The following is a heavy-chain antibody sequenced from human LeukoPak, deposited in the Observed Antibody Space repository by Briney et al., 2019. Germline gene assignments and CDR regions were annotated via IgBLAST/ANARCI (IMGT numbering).Heavy chain of an antibody. J-gene: IGHJ5*02. D-gene: IGHD4-17*01. CDR1: GFVVSSNY. Sequence: PGGSLRLSCAASGFVVSSNYMSWVRQAPGKGLEWVSVIYSGGTTYYADSVKGRFTISRDNSKNTLYLQMNTLRAEDTAVYCCAPYGWFDPWGQGTLVTVSS. CDR3: APYGWFDP. V-gene: IGHV3-53*01. CDR2: IYSGGTT.